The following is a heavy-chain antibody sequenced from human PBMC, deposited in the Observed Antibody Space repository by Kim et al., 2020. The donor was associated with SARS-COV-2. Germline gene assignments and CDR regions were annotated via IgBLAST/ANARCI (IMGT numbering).Heavy chain of an antibody. Sequence: SLKSRVTISVDTSKNQFSLKLSSVTAADTAVYYCARVSTTMVRGVIIFDYWGQGTLVTVSS. D-gene: IGHD3-10*01. J-gene: IGHJ4*02. CDR3: ARVSTTMVRGVIIFDY. V-gene: IGHV4-59*01.